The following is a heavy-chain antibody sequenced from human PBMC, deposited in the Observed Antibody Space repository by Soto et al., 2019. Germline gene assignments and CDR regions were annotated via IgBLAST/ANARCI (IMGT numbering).Heavy chain of an antibody. D-gene: IGHD2-15*01. CDR3: ARQGGYGSGGSCYRINWFDP. Sequence: SETLSLTCTVSGGSISSSSYYWGWIRQPPGKGMEWIGSIYYSGSTYYNPSLKSRVTISVDTSKNQFSLKLSSVTAADTAVYYCARQGGYGSGGSCYRINWFDPRGQRTPVTVSS. V-gene: IGHV4-39*01. CDR2: IYYSGST. J-gene: IGHJ5*02. CDR1: GGSISSSSYY.